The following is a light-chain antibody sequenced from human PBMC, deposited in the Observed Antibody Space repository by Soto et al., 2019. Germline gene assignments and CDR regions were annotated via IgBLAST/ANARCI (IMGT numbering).Light chain of an antibody. CDR1: SSDVGGYNY. V-gene: IGLV2-8*01. Sequence: QSVLTQPPSASGSPGQSVTISCTGTSSDVGGYNYVSWYQQHPGKAPKLMIYEVSKRPSGVPDRFSGSKSGYTASLTVSGLKDEDEADYYCSSYAGSNNPYVFGTGTKVTVL. CDR2: EVS. J-gene: IGLJ1*01. CDR3: SSYAGSNNPYV.